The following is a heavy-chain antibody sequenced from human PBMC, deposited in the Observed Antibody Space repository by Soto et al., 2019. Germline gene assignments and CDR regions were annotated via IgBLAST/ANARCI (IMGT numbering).Heavy chain of an antibody. V-gene: IGHV1-8*01. J-gene: IGHJ3*02. D-gene: IGHD6-13*01. CDR2: MNPNSGNT. Sequence: EASVKVSCKASGYTFTSYDINWVRQATGQGLEWMGWMNPNSGNTGYAQKFQGRVTMTRNTSISTAYMELSSLRSEDTAVYYCARGRKRSSSWSGAFDIWGQGTMVTVSS. CDR1: GYTFTSYD. CDR3: ARGRKRSSSWSGAFDI.